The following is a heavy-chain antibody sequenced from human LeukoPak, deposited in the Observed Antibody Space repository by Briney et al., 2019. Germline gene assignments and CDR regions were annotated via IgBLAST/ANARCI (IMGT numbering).Heavy chain of an antibody. J-gene: IGHJ4*02. CDR3: ARGAGRRYCGGDCYYFDY. CDR1: GGTFSSYT. CDR2: IIPILGIA. D-gene: IGHD2-21*02. Sequence: ASVKVSCKASGGTFSSYTISWVRQAPGQGLEWMGRIIPILGIANYAQKFQGRVTITADKSTSTAYMELSSLRSEDTAVYYCARGAGRRYCGGDCYYFDYWGQGTLVTVSS. V-gene: IGHV1-69*02.